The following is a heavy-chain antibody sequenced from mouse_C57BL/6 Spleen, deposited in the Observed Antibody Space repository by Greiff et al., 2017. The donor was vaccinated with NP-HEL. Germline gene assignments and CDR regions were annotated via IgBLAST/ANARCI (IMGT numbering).Heavy chain of an antibody. D-gene: IGHD4-1*01. CDR2: INPNNGGT. CDR3: ARLGREGDFDY. CDR1: GYTFTDYY. J-gene: IGHJ2*01. Sequence: VQLQQSGPELVKPGASVKISCKASGYTFTDYYMNWVKQSHGKSLEWIGDINPNNGGTSYNQKFKGKATLTVDKSSSTAYMELRSLTSEDSAVYYCARLGREGDFDYWGQGTTLTVSS. V-gene: IGHV1-26*01.